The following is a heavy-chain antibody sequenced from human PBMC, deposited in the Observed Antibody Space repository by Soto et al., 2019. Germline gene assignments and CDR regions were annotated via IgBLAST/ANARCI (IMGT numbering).Heavy chain of an antibody. J-gene: IGHJ4*02. D-gene: IGHD6-19*01. Sequence: QVQLVESGGGVVQPGRSLRLSCAASGFTFNSYAMHWVRQAPGKGLEWVALISSDGNNEYYADSVKGRFTISRDKSKNTLYLQMNSLRLDDTAVYYCANSWGFYSGWNDYWGQGTLVTVSS. CDR2: ISSDGNNE. V-gene: IGHV3-30-3*01. CDR3: ANSWGFYSGWNDY. CDR1: GFTFNSYA.